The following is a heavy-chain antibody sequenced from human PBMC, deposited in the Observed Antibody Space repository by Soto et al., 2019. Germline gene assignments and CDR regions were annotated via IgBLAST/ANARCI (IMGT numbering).Heavy chain of an antibody. V-gene: IGHV3-48*02. CDR3: ARGGLSNWNYPRSLAGGYDYGMDV. D-gene: IGHD1-7*01. J-gene: IGHJ6*02. CDR1: GFTFSSYS. Sequence: EVQLVESGGGLVQPGGSLRLSCAASGFTFSSYSMNWVRQAPGKGLEWVSYISSSSSTIYYADSVKGRFTISRDNAKNSLYLQMNSLRDEDTAVYYCARGGLSNWNYPRSLAGGYDYGMDVWGQGTTVTVSS. CDR2: ISSSSSTI.